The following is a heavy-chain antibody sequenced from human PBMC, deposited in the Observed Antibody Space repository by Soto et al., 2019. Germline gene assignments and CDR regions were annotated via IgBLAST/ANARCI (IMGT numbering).Heavy chain of an antibody. CDR3: ASIAHFRPVIQTTAVSRDATVDI. J-gene: IGHJ3*02. V-gene: IGHV3-30*04. D-gene: IGHD5-18*01. CDR2: ISYDGRQI. Sequence: VQLVETGGGVVQPGGSLRPSCVASGLTFSLYAMHWVRQAPGKGLEWVAVISYDGRQIYSAESLNGLSTISRDNSRDSLFVQVDSLRVEDTAVYYCASIAHFRPVIQTTAVSRDATVDIRGQGTVVSVTS. CDR1: GLTFSLYA.